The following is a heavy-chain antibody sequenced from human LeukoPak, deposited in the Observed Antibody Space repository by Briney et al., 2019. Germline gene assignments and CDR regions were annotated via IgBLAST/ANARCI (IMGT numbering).Heavy chain of an antibody. Sequence: SETLSLTCAVSGGSITSDNWWTWVRQPPGKGLEWIGAIYHSGSTDYNPSLKSRVAISVDKSKNQFSLKLSSVTAADTAVYFCARDRDGMGVWGQGTTVTVSS. J-gene: IGHJ6*02. V-gene: IGHV4-4*02. CDR3: ARDRDGMGV. CDR2: IYHSGST. CDR1: GGSITSDNW.